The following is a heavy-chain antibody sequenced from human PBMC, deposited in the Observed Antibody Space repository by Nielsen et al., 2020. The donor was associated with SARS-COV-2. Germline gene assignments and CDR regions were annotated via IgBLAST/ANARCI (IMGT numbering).Heavy chain of an antibody. CDR1: GGTFSSYA. CDR3: ALMYSGYDWVFDY. CDR2: IIPIFGTA. V-gene: IGHV1-69*13. Sequence: SVKVSCKASGGTFSSYAISWVRQAPGQGLEWMGGIIPIFGTANYAQKFQGRVTITADESTSTAYMELSSLRSEDTAVYYCALMYSGYDWVFDYWGQGTLVTVSS. J-gene: IGHJ4*02. D-gene: IGHD5-12*01.